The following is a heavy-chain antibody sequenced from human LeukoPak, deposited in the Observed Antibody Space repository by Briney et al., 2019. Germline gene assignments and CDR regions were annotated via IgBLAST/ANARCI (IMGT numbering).Heavy chain of an antibody. V-gene: IGHV4-34*01. CDR1: GGSFSGYY. J-gene: IGHJ4*02. CDR3: ARLRGYSGCEADY. Sequence: SETLSLTCAVYGGSFSGYYWSWIRPPPGKGLEWIGEINHSGSTNYNPSLKSRVTISVDSSKNQFSLKLSSVAAADTAVYYCARLRGYSGCEADYWGQGTLVTVSS. CDR2: INHSGST. D-gene: IGHD5-12*01.